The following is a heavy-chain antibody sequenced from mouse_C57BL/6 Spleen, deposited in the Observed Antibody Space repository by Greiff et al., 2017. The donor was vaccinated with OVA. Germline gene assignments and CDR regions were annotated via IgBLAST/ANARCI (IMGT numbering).Heavy chain of an antibody. Sequence: EVKLEESGGGLVQPGGSMKLSCVASGFTFSNYWMNWVRQSPEQGLEWVAQIRLKSDNSATHYAESVKGRFTISRDESKSSVYLQMNNLRAEDTGIYYCTGEGTAQATAYWGQGTLVTVSA. J-gene: IGHJ3*01. CDR1: GFTFSNYW. D-gene: IGHD3-2*02. CDR3: TGEGTAQATAY. V-gene: IGHV6-3*01. CDR2: IRLKSDNSAT.